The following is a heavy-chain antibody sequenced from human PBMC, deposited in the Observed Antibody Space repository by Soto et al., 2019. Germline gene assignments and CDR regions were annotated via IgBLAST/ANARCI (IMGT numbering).Heavy chain of an antibody. D-gene: IGHD3-10*01. J-gene: IGHJ4*02. CDR3: ARDWGITVSKWSFGAF. CDR2: IIPFLGVT. Sequence: QVQLVQSGAEVKKPGSSVKVSCKASGGTFSPYTVNWVRQAPGQGLEWMGRIIPFLGVTNYAQKFQARVTLTADTSTTTTYVELGGLRFEDTAVYYCARDWGITVSKWSFGAFWGRGTLVTVSS. CDR1: GGTFSPYT. V-gene: IGHV1-69*08.